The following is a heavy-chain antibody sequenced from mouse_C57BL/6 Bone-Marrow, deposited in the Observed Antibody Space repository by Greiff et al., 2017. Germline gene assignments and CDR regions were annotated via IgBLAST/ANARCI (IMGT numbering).Heavy chain of an antibody. J-gene: IGHJ2*01. V-gene: IGHV5-4*03. CDR1: GFTFSSYA. CDR3: ARYRLRRGFYYFDY. D-gene: IGHD2-2*01. Sequence: EVKLMESGGGLVKPGGSLKLSCAASGFTFSSYAMSWVRQTPEKRLEWVATISDGGSYTYYPDNVKGRVTISRDNAKNNLYLQMSHLKSEDTAMYYCARYRLRRGFYYFDYWGQGTTLTVSS. CDR2: ISDGGSYT.